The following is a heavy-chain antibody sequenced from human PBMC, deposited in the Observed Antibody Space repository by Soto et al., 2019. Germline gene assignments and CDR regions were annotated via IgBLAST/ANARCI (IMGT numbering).Heavy chain of an antibody. V-gene: IGHV3-48*02. CDR1: GFTFSSYS. D-gene: IGHD4-4*01. CDR2: ISSSSSTI. J-gene: IGHJ6*02. CDR3: ATKTTVTTKYGMDV. Sequence: GGSLRLSCAASGFTFSSYSMNWVRQAPGKGLEWVSYISSSSSTIYYADSVKGRFTISRDNAKNSLYLQMNSLRDEDTAVHYCATKTTVTTKYGMDVWGQGTTVTVSS.